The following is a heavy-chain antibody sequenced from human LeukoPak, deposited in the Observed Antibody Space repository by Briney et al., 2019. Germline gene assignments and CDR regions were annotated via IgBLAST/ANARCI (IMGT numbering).Heavy chain of an antibody. V-gene: IGHV3-7*01. D-gene: IGHD6-19*01. CDR2: IKQDGSEK. CDR3: ATEASSGLED. Sequence: QPGGSLRLSCAASGFTFSSYWMSWVRQAPGKGLEWVDNIKQDGSEKYYLDSVKGRFTISRDNAENSLYLQMNSLRAEDTAVYYCATEASSGLEDWGQGILVTVSS. J-gene: IGHJ4*02. CDR1: GFTFSSYW.